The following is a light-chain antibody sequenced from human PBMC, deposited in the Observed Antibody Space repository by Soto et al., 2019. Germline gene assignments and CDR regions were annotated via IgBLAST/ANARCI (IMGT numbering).Light chain of an antibody. V-gene: IGKV1-9*01. CDR1: QGISSY. CDR2: AAS. CDR3: QQYYSYPRT. Sequence: IQLTQSPSSLSASVGDRVTITCRASQGISSYLAWYQQKPGKAPKLLIYAASTLHSGVPARFSGSRSGTDFTLTISCLQSEDFATYYCQQYYSYPRTFGQGTKV. J-gene: IGKJ1*01.